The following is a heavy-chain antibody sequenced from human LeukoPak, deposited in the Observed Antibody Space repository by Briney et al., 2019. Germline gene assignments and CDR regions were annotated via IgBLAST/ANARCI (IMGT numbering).Heavy chain of an antibody. V-gene: IGHV3-23*01. J-gene: IGHJ4*02. CDR1: GFTFSSYA. CDR2: FSGNSDNT. D-gene: IGHD3-22*01. Sequence: GGSLRLSCAASGFTFSSYAMTWVRQASGKGLEWVSTFSGNSDNTYYADSVKGRFTISRDNSKNTLYLQMNSLRSDDTAVYYCARRIAMTPGYFDQWGQGTLVTVSS. CDR3: ARRIAMTPGYFDQ.